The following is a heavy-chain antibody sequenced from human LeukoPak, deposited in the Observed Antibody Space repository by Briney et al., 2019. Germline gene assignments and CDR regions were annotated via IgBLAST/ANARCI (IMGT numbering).Heavy chain of an antibody. CDR1: GFTVSSNY. J-gene: IGHJ6*03. V-gene: IGHV3-66*01. CDR3: ARGVNYYYYYMDV. CDR2: IYSGGST. Sequence: GGSLRLSCAASGFTVSSNYMSWVRQAPGKGLEWGSVIYSGGSTYYADSVKGRFTISRDNSKNTLYLQMNSLRAEDTAVYYCARGVNYYYYYMDVWGKGTTVTISS. D-gene: IGHD3-10*01.